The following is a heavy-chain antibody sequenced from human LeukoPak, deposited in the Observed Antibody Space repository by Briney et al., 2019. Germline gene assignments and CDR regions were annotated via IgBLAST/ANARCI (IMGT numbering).Heavy chain of an antibody. CDR2: ISWDGGST. Sequence: GGSLRLSCAASGFTFDDYTMHWVRQAPGKGLEWVSLISWDGGSTYYADSVKGRFTISRDNSKNSLYLQMNSLRTEDTALYYCAKDGGNCSGGSCYFDYWGQGTPVTASS. D-gene: IGHD2-15*01. CDR1: GFTFDDYT. CDR3: AKDGGNCSGGSCYFDY. J-gene: IGHJ4*02. V-gene: IGHV3-43*01.